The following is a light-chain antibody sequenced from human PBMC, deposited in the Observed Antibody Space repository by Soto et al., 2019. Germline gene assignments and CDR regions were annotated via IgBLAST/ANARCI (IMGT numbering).Light chain of an antibody. CDR1: QRVNTN. CDR3: QQYNNWPRT. CDR2: GAS. J-gene: IGKJ1*01. Sequence: EAAMAQTPVTLSVSPGERATLSCRASQRVNTNLAWYQQKPGQAPRLLIYGASTRATGIPAMFSGSGSGTEFTLTISSLQSEDFGVYYCQQYNNWPRTFGQGTKV. V-gene: IGKV3-15*01.